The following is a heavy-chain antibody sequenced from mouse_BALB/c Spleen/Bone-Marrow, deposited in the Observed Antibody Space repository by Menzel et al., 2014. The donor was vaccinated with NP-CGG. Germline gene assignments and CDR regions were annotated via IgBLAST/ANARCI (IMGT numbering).Heavy chain of an antibody. CDR2: IDPANGNT. V-gene: IGHV14-3*02. J-gene: IGHJ3*01. CDR3: ARDYGRTAWFAY. D-gene: IGHD1-1*01. CDR1: GSNIKDTY. Sequence: EVQLQQSGAELVKPGASVELSYTASGSNIKDTYIHWVKQRPEQGLEWIGGIDPANGNTKYDPKFQGKATITADTSSNTAYLQLSSLTSEDTAVYYCARDYGRTAWFAYWGQGTLVTVSA.